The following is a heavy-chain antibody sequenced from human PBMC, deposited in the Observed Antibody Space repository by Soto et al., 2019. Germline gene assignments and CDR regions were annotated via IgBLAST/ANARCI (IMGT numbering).Heavy chain of an antibody. J-gene: IGHJ5*02. CDR3: ARGIRGYCSSTSCYRLDWFDP. CDR2: INPNSGGT. CDR1: GYTFTGYY. Sequence: GSVKVSCKASGYTFTGYYMHWVRQAPGQGLEWMGWINPNSGGTNYAQKFQGWVTMTRDTSISTAYMELSRLRSDDTAVYYCARGIRGYCSSTSCYRLDWFDPWGQGTLVTVSS. D-gene: IGHD2-2*01. V-gene: IGHV1-2*04.